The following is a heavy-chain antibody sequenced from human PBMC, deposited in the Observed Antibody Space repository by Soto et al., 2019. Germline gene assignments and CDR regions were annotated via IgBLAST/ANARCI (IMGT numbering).Heavy chain of an antibody. CDR2: IYYSGST. D-gene: IGHD3-9*01. CDR1: GGTISSYY. V-gene: IGHV4-59*01. Sequence: SETLCLTCTVSGGTISSYYWSWIRQPPGKGLEWIGYIYYSGSTNYNPSLKSRVTISVDTSKNQFSLKLSSVTAADTAVYYCARFDDILTGWGQGTLVTVSS. J-gene: IGHJ4*02. CDR3: ARFDDILTG.